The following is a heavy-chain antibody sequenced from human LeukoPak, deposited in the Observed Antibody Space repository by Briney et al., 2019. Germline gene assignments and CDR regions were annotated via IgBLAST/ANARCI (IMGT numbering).Heavy chain of an antibody. CDR3: ARDKPYYYDSSGPTPADAFDI. Sequence: PGGSLRLSCAASGFTFSSYAMHWVRQAPGKGLEWVAVISYDGSNKYYADSVKGRFTISRDNSKNTLYLQMNSLRAEDTAVYYCARDKPYYYDSSGPTPADAFDIWGQGTMVTVSS. V-gene: IGHV3-30-3*01. J-gene: IGHJ3*02. CDR1: GFTFSSYA. D-gene: IGHD3-22*01. CDR2: ISYDGSNK.